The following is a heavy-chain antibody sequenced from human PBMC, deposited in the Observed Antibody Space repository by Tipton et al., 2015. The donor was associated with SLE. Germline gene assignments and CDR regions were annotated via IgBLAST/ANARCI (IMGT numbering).Heavy chain of an antibody. Sequence: QSGAEVKKPGASVKVSCKASGYIFTTYAIHWVRQAPGQRLEWMGRINAGNGYTKYSQKFQGRVTISRDTSASTAYMELSGLRSEDTAVFYCVREAYFDYWGQGTLVTVSS. V-gene: IGHV1-3*01. CDR2: INAGNGYT. CDR1: GYIFTTYA. CDR3: VREAYFDY. J-gene: IGHJ4*02.